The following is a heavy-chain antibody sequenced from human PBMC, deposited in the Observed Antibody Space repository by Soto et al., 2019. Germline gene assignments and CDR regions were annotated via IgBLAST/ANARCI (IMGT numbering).Heavy chain of an antibody. V-gene: IGHV4-34*01. J-gene: IGHJ5*02. CDR1: GGSFSGYY. CDR2: INHSGST. Sequence: SETLSLTCAVYGGSFSGYYWSWIRQPPGKGLEWIGEINHSGSTNYNPSLKSRVTISVDTSKNQFSLKLSSVTAADTAVYYCARGRAAAGVVCARNNWFDPWGQGTLVTVSS. CDR3: ARGRAAAGVVCARNNWFDP. D-gene: IGHD6-13*01.